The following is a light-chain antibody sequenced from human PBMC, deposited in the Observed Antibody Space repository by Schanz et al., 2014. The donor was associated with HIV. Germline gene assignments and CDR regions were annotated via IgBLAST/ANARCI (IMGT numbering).Light chain of an antibody. J-gene: IGLJ1*01. CDR1: STDVGGYDL. V-gene: IGLV2-23*02. Sequence: QSVLTQPASVSGSPGQSITISCTGSSTDVGGYDLVSWYQQHPGQVPKLMIYGVDKRPSGVSHRFSGAKSGNTASLTISGLQAEDEADYYCSSYAGNNNSVFGTGTKLTVL. CDR2: GVD. CDR3: SSYAGNNNSV.